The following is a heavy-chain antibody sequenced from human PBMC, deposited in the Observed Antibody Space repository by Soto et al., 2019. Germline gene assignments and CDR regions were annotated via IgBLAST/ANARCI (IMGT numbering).Heavy chain of an antibody. D-gene: IGHD2-2*03. J-gene: IGHJ5*02. Sequence: SETLSLTCNVSGDFITNYYWSWILQPPGKGLELIGYMYYSGSTNYNPSLKSRVTISLDTSKTQFSLNLRSVITADTAVYYCARLDRGANWFDPWGPGTLVT. CDR1: GDFITNYY. CDR3: ARLDRGANWFDP. CDR2: MYYSGST. V-gene: IGHV4-59*01.